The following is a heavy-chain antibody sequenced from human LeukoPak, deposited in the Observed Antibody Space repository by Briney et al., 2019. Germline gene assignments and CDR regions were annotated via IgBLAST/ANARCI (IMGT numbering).Heavy chain of an antibody. Sequence: SETLSLTCTVSGGSVSSGSYYWSWIRQPPGKGLEWIGYIYYSGSTNYNPSLKSRVTISVGTSKNQFSLKLSSVTAADTAVYYCARGYSYGRSYYYYGMDVWGQGTTVTVSS. CDR3: ARGYSYGRSYYYYGMDV. J-gene: IGHJ6*02. V-gene: IGHV4-61*01. CDR1: GGSVSSGSYY. D-gene: IGHD5-18*01. CDR2: IYYSGST.